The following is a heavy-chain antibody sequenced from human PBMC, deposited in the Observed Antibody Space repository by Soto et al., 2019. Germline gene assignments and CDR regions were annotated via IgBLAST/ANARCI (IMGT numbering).Heavy chain of an antibody. CDR2: IRRKAYGGTT. CDR1: GFNFGVHA. CDR3: TRSLAIDFDS. J-gene: IGHJ4*02. V-gene: IGHV3-49*04. Sequence: GGSLRLCCSASGFNFGVHAMSWVRQAPGKGLEWVGFIRRKAYGGTTDYAASVKGRFTISRDDSKSIAYLYMNSLKIEDTAVYYCTRSLAIDFDSWGQGTLVTVSS.